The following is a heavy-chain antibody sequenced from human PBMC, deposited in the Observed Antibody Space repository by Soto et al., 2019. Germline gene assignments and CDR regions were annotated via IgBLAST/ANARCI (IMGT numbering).Heavy chain of an antibody. CDR1: GFTFSSYG. D-gene: IGHD3-9*01. CDR3: AKSLRYFDWSTPDYGMDV. J-gene: IGHJ6*02. CDR2: ISYDGSNK. Sequence: GGSLRLSCAASGFTFSSYGMHWVRQAPGKGLEWVAVISYDGSNKYYADSVKGRFTISRDNSKNTLYLQMNSLRAEDTAVYYCAKSLRYFDWSTPDYGMDVWGQGTTVTVSS. V-gene: IGHV3-30*18.